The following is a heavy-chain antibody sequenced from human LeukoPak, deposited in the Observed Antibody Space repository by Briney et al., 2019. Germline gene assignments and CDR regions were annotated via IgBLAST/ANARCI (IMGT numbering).Heavy chain of an antibody. J-gene: IGHJ6*04. D-gene: IGHD3-10*02. CDR2: ISSSGSTI. CDR1: GFTLSRYS. V-gene: IGHV3-48*04. Sequence: GGSLRLSCAASGFTLSRYSMNWVRQAPGKGLEWVSYISSSGSTIYYADSVKGRFTISRDNAKNSLYLQMNSLRAEDTAVYYCAELGTTMIGGVWGKGTTVTISS. CDR3: AELGTTMIGGV.